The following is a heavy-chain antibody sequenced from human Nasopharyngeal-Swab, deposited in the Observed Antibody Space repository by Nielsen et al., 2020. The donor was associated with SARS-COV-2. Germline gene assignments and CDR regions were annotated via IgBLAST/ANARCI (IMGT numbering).Heavy chain of an antibody. CDR3: ARGYYDFWSGYEKYYFDY. CDR2: ISSSSSYI. CDR1: GFTFSSYS. J-gene: IGHJ4*02. D-gene: IGHD3-3*01. Sequence: GESLNLSCAASGFTFSSYSMNWVRQAPGKGLEWVSSISSSSSYIYYADSVKGRFTITRDNAKNSLYLQMNSLRAGDTAVYYCARGYYDFWSGYEKYYFDYWGQGTLVTVSS. V-gene: IGHV3-21*01.